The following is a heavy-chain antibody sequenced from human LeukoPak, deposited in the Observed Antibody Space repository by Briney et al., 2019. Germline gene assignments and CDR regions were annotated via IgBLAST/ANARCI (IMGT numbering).Heavy chain of an antibody. CDR1: GFTFSSYG. V-gene: IGHV3-30*18. Sequence: PGRSLRLSCAASGFTFSSYGMHWVRQAPGKGLEWVAVISYDGSNKYYADSVKGRFTISRDNSKNTLYLQMNSLRAEDTAVYYCAKEFGAWPGFGELLSTFFDYWGQGTLVTVSS. J-gene: IGHJ4*02. D-gene: IGHD3-10*01. CDR2: ISYDGSNK. CDR3: AKEFGAWPGFGELLSTFFDY.